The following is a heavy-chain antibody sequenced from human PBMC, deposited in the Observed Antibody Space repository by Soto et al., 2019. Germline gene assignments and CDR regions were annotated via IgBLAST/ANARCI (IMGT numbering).Heavy chain of an antibody. CDR3: ARWGSYDSSGYYYYYYGMDV. Sequence: KPSETLSLTCTVSGGSISSYYWSWIRQPPGKGLEWIGYIYYSGSTNYNPSLKSRVTISVDTSKNQFSLKLSSVTAADTAVYYCARWGSYDSSGYYYYYYGMDVWGQGTTVTVSS. V-gene: IGHV4-59*01. CDR2: IYYSGST. CDR1: GGSISSYY. J-gene: IGHJ6*02. D-gene: IGHD3-22*01.